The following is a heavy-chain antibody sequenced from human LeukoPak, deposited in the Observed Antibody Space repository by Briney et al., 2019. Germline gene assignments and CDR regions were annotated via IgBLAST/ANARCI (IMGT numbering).Heavy chain of an antibody. J-gene: IGHJ4*02. CDR3: ARRETSYGDYSDY. D-gene: IGHD4-17*01. CDR1: GYSISSGYY. CDR2: INHSGST. Sequence: SETLSLTCTVSGYSISSGYYWGWIRQPPGKGLEWIGEINHSGSTNYNPSLKSRITISVDTSKNQFSLKLSSVSAADTAVYYCARRETSYGDYSDYWGQGTLVTVSS. V-gene: IGHV4-38-2*02.